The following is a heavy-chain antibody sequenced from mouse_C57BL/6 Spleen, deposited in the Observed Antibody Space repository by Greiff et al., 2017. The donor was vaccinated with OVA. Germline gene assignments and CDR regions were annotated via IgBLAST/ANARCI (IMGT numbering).Heavy chain of an antibody. CDR3: AREAQATGFAY. V-gene: IGHV3-6*01. J-gene: IGHJ3*01. D-gene: IGHD3-2*02. CDR1: GYSITSGYY. Sequence: QSGPGLVKPSQSLSLTCSVTGYSITSGYYWNWIRQLPGKQLEWMGYISYDGSNNYNPTLKNRISITRDTSKNQFFLKLNTVTTEDTATYYCAREAQATGFAYWGQGTLVTVSA. CDR2: ISYDGSN.